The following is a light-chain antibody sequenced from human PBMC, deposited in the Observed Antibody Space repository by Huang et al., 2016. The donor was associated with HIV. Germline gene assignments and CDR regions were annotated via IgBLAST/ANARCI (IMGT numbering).Light chain of an antibody. CDR1: QDIKNY. V-gene: IGKV1D-8*01. Sequence: VIWMTQSPSLLSASIGDKVTISCRMSQDIKNYLAWYQQKPGKAPEVLIYEASTLQSGVPSRCSGRGSGTDFTLTISYLQSEDFATYYCQQYYSFPLTFGGGTKVEIK. CDR3: QQYYSFPLT. J-gene: IGKJ4*01. CDR2: EAS.